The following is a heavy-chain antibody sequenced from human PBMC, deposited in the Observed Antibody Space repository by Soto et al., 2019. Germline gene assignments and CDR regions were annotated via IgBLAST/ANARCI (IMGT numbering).Heavy chain of an antibody. CDR1: GFTFSSYA. J-gene: IGHJ4*02. D-gene: IGHD3-9*01. CDR2: ISGSGGST. CDR3: AKDGELRYFDWLFQPPYFDY. Sequence: GSLRLPCSASGFTFSSYAMSWVRQAPGKGLEWVSAISGSGGSTYYADSVKGRFTISRDNSKNTLYLQMNSLRAEDTAVYYCAKDGELRYFDWLFQPPYFDYWGQGTLVTVYS. V-gene: IGHV3-23*01.